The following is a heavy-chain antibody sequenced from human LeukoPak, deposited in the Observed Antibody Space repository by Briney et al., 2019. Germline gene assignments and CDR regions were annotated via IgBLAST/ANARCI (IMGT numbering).Heavy chain of an antibody. J-gene: IGHJ4*02. V-gene: IGHV3-23*01. D-gene: IGHD3-22*01. CDR1: GFTFSNYA. Sequence: GGSLRLSCAASGFTFSNYAMNWVRQAPGKGLECGSTISASGRDTYYADSVKGRISISRDNSKSTLSLQMNSLRVEDTAVYYCAKDRPDYLDSNPFYDYWGQGTQVTVSS. CDR2: ISASGRDT. CDR3: AKDRPDYLDSNPFYDY.